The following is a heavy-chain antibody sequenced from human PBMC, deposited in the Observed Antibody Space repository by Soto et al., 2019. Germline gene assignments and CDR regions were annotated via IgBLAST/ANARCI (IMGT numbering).Heavy chain of an antibody. V-gene: IGHV3-23*01. Sequence: EVQLLVSGGGLVQPGGSLRLSCAASGFPFSSYAMSWVRQAPGKGLEWVSGISGSGGITYYADSVKGRFTISRDNSKNTLYLQMNSLRADDTAVYFCAKSLSASPNYFFDSWGQGTLVTVSS. D-gene: IGHD1-1*01. CDR3: AKSLSASPNYFFDS. CDR1: GFPFSSYA. J-gene: IGHJ4*02. CDR2: ISGSGGIT.